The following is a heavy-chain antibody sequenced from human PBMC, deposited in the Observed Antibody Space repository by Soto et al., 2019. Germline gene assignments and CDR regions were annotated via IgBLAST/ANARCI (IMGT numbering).Heavy chain of an antibody. CDR2: ISYTGST. V-gene: IGHV4-59*01. D-gene: IGHD6-19*01. CDR1: GDPISSSF. CDR3: AGGSGWLPDY. Sequence: QVQLQESGPGLVKPSETLSLTCAVSGDPISSSFWRWVRQPPGKGLEWIGLISYTGSTSYNPSLKSRVLISVGTSKNQFSLKVTSVTAADTAVYYWAGGSGWLPDYWGQGTLVTVSS. J-gene: IGHJ4*02.